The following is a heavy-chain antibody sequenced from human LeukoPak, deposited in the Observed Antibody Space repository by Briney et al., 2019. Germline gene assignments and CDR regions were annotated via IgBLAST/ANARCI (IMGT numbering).Heavy chain of an antibody. CDR1: GYTFIGHY. CDR3: ARAVVPGSWAFDV. J-gene: IGHJ3*01. D-gene: IGHD2-15*01. V-gene: IGHV1-2*02. Sequence: ASVKVSCKASGYTFIGHYMHWVRQAPGQGLEWMGWINPNDGGTNYAQTFQGRVTMTRDTSISTAYMELSSLRSDDTAVYYCARAVVPGSWAFDVWGQGTMVTASS. CDR2: INPNDGGT.